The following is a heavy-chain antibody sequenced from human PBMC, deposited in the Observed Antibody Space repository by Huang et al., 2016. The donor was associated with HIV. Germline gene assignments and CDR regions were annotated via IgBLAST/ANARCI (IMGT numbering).Heavy chain of an antibody. V-gene: IGHV4-39*01. CDR3: VRHRPNYDFWSGYYPYFDD. CDR2: MYESGTT. J-gene: IGHJ4*02. D-gene: IGHD3-3*01. CDR1: GGSISSSFYY. Sequence: QVQLQESGRGLVKPSETLSLTCTVSGGSISSSFYYWGWIRQSPGKGLEWIGSMYESGTTYYNPALKSRVTISADTSNSQFSRKLTSVTAADSAVYYCVRHRPNYDFWSGYYPYFDDWGQGTLVTVSS.